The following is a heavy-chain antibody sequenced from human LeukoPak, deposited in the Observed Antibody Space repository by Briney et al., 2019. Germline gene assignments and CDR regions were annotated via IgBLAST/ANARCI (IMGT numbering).Heavy chain of an antibody. CDR2: INTYNGNT. J-gene: IGHJ4*02. CDR3: ARVGYGDYPFDY. V-gene: IGHV1-18*01. Sequence: GTSVKVSCKASGYTFSSYAISWVRQAPGQGLEWMGWINTYNGNTNYAQKLQGRVTMTADTSTSTAYMELRSLTSDDAAVYYCARVGYGDYPFDYWGQGTLVTVSS. D-gene: IGHD4-17*01. CDR1: GYTFSSYA.